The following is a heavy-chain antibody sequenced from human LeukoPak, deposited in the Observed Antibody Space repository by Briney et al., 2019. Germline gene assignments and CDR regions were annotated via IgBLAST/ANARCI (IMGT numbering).Heavy chain of an antibody. CDR2: ISSSGSYI. CDR3: TRRYCSSTNCYAFDY. CDR1: GFTFSSYS. D-gene: IGHD2-2*01. J-gene: IGHJ4*02. Sequence: PGGSLRLSCAASGFTFSSYSMNWVRQAPGKGLEWVSSISSSGSYIYYADSVKGRFTISRDNAKNSLYLQMNSLRAEDTAIYYCTRRYCSSTNCYAFDYWGQGTLVIVSS. V-gene: IGHV3-21*01.